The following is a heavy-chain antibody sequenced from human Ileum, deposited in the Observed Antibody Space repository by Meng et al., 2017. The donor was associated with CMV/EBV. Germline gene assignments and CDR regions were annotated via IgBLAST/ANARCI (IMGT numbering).Heavy chain of an antibody. CDR1: GFTFSRNN. CDR3: AKDSGVETYYLDY. V-gene: IGHV3-30*02. CDR2: ILYDGSNG. D-gene: IGHD3-3*01. J-gene: IGHJ4*02. Sequence: GGSLRLSCAASGFTFSRNNMHWVRRAPGKGLEWVAFILYDGSNGYYVESVKGRFTISRDNSKNTLYLQMNNLRPEDTALYFCAKDSGVETYYLDYWGQGTLVTVSS.